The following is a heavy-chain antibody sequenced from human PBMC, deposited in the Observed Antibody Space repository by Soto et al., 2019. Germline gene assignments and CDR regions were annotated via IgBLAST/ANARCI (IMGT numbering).Heavy chain of an antibody. CDR1: GFTFSTDT. CDR2: SSGSGGAT. CDR3: ARDGGRVWELWFGEGDR. J-gene: IGHJ4*02. Sequence: EVQLLESGGGLVQPGGSLRLSCAASGFTFSTDTVTWVRQAPGKGLQWVSTSSGSGGATYYADSVKGRFTISRDNFKATLYLQMNSLRVEDTAIYYCARDGGRVWELWFGEGDRWGQGTLVTVSS. V-gene: IGHV3-23*01. D-gene: IGHD3-10*01.